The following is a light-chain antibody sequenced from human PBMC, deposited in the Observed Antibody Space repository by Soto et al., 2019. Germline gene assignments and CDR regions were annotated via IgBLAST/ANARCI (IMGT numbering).Light chain of an antibody. Sequence: DILMTQSPSTLSASVGDRVTITCRASQSISNFLAWYQQKPGKAPNLLIYYASNLANGVPSRFGGSGTGTEFSLTISSLQPDDLATYYCQQYNTYPYTVGQGTKLEIK. J-gene: IGKJ2*01. V-gene: IGKV1-5*03. CDR1: QSISNF. CDR2: YAS. CDR3: QQYNTYPYT.